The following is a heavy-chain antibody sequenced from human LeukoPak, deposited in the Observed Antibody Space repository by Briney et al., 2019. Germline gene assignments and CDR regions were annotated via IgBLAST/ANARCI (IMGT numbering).Heavy chain of an antibody. CDR3: GRIAISANNGMDV. Sequence: AGGSLRLSCAASGFKFSDHYIDWVRQAPGKWLGWVGRSRNKASSYTTEYAASVEGRFTISRDVSESSLYLQMNSLRTEDTAVYYCGRIAISANNGMDVWGQGTTVTVSS. D-gene: IGHD1/OR15-1a*01. V-gene: IGHV3-72*01. CDR2: SRNKASSYTT. J-gene: IGHJ6*02. CDR1: GFKFSDHY.